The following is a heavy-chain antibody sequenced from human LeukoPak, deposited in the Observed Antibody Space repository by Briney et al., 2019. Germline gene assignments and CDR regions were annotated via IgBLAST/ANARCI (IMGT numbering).Heavy chain of an antibody. CDR1: GFTFSTYT. CDR2: ISSRSSYI. V-gene: IGHV3-21*01. CDR3: ARGKTSQNIVTRKTYNWFDP. J-gene: IGHJ5*02. D-gene: IGHD2/OR15-2a*01. Sequence: GGSLRLSCAASGFTFSTYTMNWVRQAPGKGLEWVSSISSRSSYIYYADSVKGRFTISRDNAKNSLYLQMKSLRAEDTAVYYCARGKTSQNIVTRKTYNWFDPWGQGTLVTVSS.